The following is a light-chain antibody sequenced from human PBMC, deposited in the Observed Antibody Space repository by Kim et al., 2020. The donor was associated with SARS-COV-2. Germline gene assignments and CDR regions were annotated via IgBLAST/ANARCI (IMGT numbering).Light chain of an antibody. V-gene: IGLV2-23*02. J-gene: IGLJ1*01. Sequence: GQSITISCTGASSDIGSYNLVSWYQQYPGKAPKLMLYEVSKRPSGVSNRFSGSKSGNTASLTISGLQGEDEADYYCCSHAGSRTFVFGTGTKVTVL. CDR2: EVS. CDR1: SSDIGSYNL. CDR3: CSHAGSRTFV.